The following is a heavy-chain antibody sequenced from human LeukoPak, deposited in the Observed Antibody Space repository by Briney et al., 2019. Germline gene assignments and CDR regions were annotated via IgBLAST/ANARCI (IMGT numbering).Heavy chain of an antibody. CDR3: ARGREDTAMAFDY. CDR1: GGSISSYY. CDR2: IYYSGST. V-gene: IGHV4-59*01. J-gene: IGHJ4*02. D-gene: IGHD5-18*01. Sequence: SETLSITCTVSGGSISSYYWSWIRQPPGKGLEWIGYIYYSGSTNYNPSLKSRVTISVDTSKNQFSLKLSSVTAADTAVYYCARGREDTAMAFDYWGQGTLVTVSS.